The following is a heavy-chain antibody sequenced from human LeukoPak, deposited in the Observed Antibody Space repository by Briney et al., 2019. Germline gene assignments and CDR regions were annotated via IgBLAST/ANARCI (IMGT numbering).Heavy chain of an antibody. CDR2: IRYDGSSK. D-gene: IGHD6-19*01. J-gene: IGHJ1*01. CDR3: ATKRGIAVAGSLQH. Sequence: GGSLRLSCAASGFTFSSYGMHWVRQAPGKGLEWVAFIRYDGSSKYYADSVKGRFTISKDNSKNTLYLQMNSLRAEDTAVYYCATKRGIAVAGSLQHWGQGTLVTVSS. V-gene: IGHV3-30*02. CDR1: GFTFSSYG.